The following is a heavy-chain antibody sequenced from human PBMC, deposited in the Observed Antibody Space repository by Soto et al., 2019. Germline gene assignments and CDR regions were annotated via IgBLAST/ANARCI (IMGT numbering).Heavy chain of an antibody. Sequence: SVKVSCKASGGTFSSYAISWVRQATGQGLEWMGGIIPIFGTANYAQKFQGRVTITADESTSTAYMELSSLRSEDTAVYYCARAKYYYDSSGYYYEVAHFDYWGQGTLVTVSS. CDR2: IIPIFGTA. CDR1: GGTFSSYA. V-gene: IGHV1-69*13. J-gene: IGHJ4*02. D-gene: IGHD3-22*01. CDR3: ARAKYYYDSSGYYYEVAHFDY.